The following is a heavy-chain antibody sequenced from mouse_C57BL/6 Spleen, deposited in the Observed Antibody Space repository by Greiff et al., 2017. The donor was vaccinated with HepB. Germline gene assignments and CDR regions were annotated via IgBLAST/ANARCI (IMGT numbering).Heavy chain of an antibody. V-gene: IGHV1-81*01. J-gene: IGHJ2*01. CDR2: IYPRSGNT. CDR1: GYTFTSYG. D-gene: IGHD1-1*01. Sequence: QVQLQQSGAELARPGASVKLSCKASGYTFTSYGISWVKQRTGQGLEWIGEIYPRSGNTYYNEKFKGKATLTADNSSSTAYMELRRLTSEDSAVYFSARSMTTVEATDYFDYWGQGTTLTVSS. CDR3: ARSMTTVEATDYFDY.